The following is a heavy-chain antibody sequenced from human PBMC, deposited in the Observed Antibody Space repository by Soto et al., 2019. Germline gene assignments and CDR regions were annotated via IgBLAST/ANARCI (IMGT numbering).Heavy chain of an antibody. CDR3: ARVSFGHLYDSSGPQISSGY. V-gene: IGHV3-30-3*01. D-gene: IGHD3-22*01. J-gene: IGHJ4*02. CDR2: ISNDVNTQ. CDR1: GFSFSDYS. Sequence: GGSLRLSCAGSAASGFSFSDYSIHWVRQPPGKGLEWLALISNDVNTQYYAQSVKGRFTVSRDNSKNTLSLQMNSLTHDDTAMYYCARVSFGHLYDSSGPQISSGYWGQGTLVTSPQ.